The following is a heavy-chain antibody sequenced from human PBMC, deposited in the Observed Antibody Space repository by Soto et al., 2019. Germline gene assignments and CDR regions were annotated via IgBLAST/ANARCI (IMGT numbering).Heavy chain of an antibody. Sequence: QVQLVESGGGVVQPGRSLRLSCAASGFTFSSYAMHWVRQAPGKGLEWVAVISYDGSNKYYADSVKGRFTISRDNSKNPLYLQMNSLRAEDTAVYYCARPMKRFLEWPFDYWGQGTLVTVSS. V-gene: IGHV3-30-3*01. CDR1: GFTFSSYA. D-gene: IGHD3-3*01. CDR2: ISYDGSNK. J-gene: IGHJ4*02. CDR3: ARPMKRFLEWPFDY.